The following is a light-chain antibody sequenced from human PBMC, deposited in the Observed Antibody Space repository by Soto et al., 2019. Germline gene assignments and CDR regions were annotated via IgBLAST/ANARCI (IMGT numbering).Light chain of an antibody. CDR1: QRVSSSY. CDR3: QQYGSSST. Sequence: EIVLTQSPGTLSLSPGERATLSCRAGQRVSSSYLAWYQQKPGQAPRLLIYGASSRPTGIPDRFSGSGSGTDFTLTISRLEPEDFAVYYCQQYGSSSTFGQGTRLEIK. CDR2: GAS. V-gene: IGKV3-20*01. J-gene: IGKJ5*01.